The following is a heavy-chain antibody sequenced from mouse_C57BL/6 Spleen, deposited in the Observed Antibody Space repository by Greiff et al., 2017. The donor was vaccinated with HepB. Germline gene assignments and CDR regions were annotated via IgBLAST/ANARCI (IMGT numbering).Heavy chain of an antibody. CDR2: ISSGGDYI. V-gene: IGHV5-9-1*02. J-gene: IGHJ4*01. CDR1: GFTFRSYS. Sequence: VQLMDSGAGLVKPGGSLKLSCAASGFTFRSYSMPWVRQTPEKRLEWVAYISSGGDYIYYADTVKGRFTISRDNARNTLYLQMSSLKSEDTAMYYCTRDRAMDYWGQGTSVTVSS. CDR3: TRDRAMDY.